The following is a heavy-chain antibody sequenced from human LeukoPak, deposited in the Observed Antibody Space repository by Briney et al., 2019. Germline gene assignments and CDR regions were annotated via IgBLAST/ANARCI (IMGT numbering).Heavy chain of an antibody. Sequence: PGGSLRLSCAASGFTFDDYGMSWVRQAPGKGLEWVSGINWNGGSTGYADSVKGRFTISRDNAKNSLYLQMNSLRAEDTALYYCARVRERTYYYDSSEDYWGQGTLVTVSS. CDR2: INWNGGST. V-gene: IGHV3-20*04. CDR3: ARVRERTYYYDSSEDY. J-gene: IGHJ4*02. CDR1: GFTFDDYG. D-gene: IGHD3-22*01.